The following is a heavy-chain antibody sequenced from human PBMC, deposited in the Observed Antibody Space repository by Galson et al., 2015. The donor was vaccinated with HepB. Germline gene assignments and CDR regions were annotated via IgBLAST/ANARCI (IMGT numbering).Heavy chain of an antibody. CDR3: ARGRIAVAGPSGFDY. CDR1: GDSVSSNSAA. CDR2: TYYRSKWYN. V-gene: IGHV6-1*01. D-gene: IGHD6-19*01. J-gene: IGHJ4*02. Sequence: CAISGDSVSSNSAAWNWIRQSPSRGLEWLGRTYYRSKWYNDYAVSVKSRITINPDTSKNQFSLQLNSVTPEDTAVYYCARGRIAVAGPSGFDYWGQGTLVTVSS.